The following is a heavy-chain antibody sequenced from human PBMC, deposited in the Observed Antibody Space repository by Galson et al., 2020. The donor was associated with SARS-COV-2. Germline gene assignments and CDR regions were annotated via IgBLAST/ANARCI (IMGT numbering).Heavy chain of an antibody. CDR1: GFTFSTYE. J-gene: IGHJ3*02. CDR3: ASPYLAAASFFGAFDI. CDR2: ISASGTNI. V-gene: IGHV3-48*03. D-gene: IGHD2-15*01. Sequence: AGSLRLSCAGSGFTFSTYEMNWVRQAPGKGLEWVSYISASGTNIYYADSVKGRFTISRDNAKRVLYLQMTSLRAEDTASYYCASPYLAAASFFGAFDIWGLGTMVTVSS.